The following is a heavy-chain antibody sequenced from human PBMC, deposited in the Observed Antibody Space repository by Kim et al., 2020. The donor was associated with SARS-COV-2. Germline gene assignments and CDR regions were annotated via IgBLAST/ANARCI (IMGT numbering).Heavy chain of an antibody. D-gene: IGHD2-2*01. V-gene: IGHV3-7*03. CDR2: IKQDGSEK. Sequence: GGSLRLSCAASGFTFSSYWMSWVRQAPGKGLEWVANIKQDGSEKYYVDSVKGRFTISRDNAKNSLYLQMNSLRAEDTAVYYCARDSVGYCSSTSCYDYYYGMDVWGQGTTVTVSS. CDR3: ARDSVGYCSSTSCYDYYYGMDV. CDR1: GFTFSSYW. J-gene: IGHJ6*02.